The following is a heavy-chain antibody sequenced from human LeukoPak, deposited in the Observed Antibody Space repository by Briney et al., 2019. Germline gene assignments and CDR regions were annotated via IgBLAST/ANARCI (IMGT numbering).Heavy chain of an antibody. CDR1: GFTFDDYA. CDR2: ISWNSGSI. CDR3: AKDQTGGVVVAAIFDY. Sequence: PGRSLRLSCAASGFTFDDYAMHWVRQAPGKGLEWVSGISWNSGSIGYADSMQSRFTISRDNAKNSLYLQMNSLRAEDTALYYCAKDQTGGVVVAAIFDYWGQGTLVTVSS. V-gene: IGHV3-9*01. D-gene: IGHD2-15*01. J-gene: IGHJ4*02.